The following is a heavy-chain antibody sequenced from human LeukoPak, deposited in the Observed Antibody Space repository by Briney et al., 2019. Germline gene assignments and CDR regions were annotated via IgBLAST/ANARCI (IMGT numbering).Heavy chain of an antibody. V-gene: IGHV3-23*01. CDR3: AKYAPPTTVVTRFFDY. Sequence: GGSLRLSCAASGFAFNTYAMSWVRQAPGKGLEWVSNLSGSDGQTFHTDSVKGRFTISRDNSKNTLYLQMNSLRVEDTAVYYCAKYAPPTTVVTRFFDYWGQGTLVTVSS. D-gene: IGHD4-23*01. CDR2: LSGSDGQT. J-gene: IGHJ4*02. CDR1: GFAFNTYA.